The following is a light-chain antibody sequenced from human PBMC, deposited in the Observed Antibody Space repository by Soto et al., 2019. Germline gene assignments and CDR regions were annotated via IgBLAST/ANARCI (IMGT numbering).Light chain of an antibody. CDR2: GAS. J-gene: IGKJ4*01. CDR3: QQDESSPIT. V-gene: IGKV3-20*01. CDR1: QSVSRSY. Sequence: EIVLTQSPGTLSLSPGERATLCCRASQSVSRSYLAWYQQKPGQAPRLLIYGASSRATGITYRFSGSGSGPDFTLTIRRLEPADFAGCYCQQDESSPITFGGGTKVEIK.